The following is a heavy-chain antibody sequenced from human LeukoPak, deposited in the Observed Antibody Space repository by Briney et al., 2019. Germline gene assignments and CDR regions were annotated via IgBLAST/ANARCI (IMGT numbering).Heavy chain of an antibody. CDR1: GGSISSHY. D-gene: IGHD5-18*01. J-gene: IGHJ4*02. CDR3: ARAPGDTAMTYYFDY. Sequence: SETLSLTCTASGGSISSHYWSWIRQPPGKGLEWIGYIYYSGSTNYNPSLKSRVTISIDTSKNQFSLKLSSVTAADTAVYYCARAPGDTAMTYYFDYWGQGTLVTVSS. V-gene: IGHV4-59*11. CDR2: IYYSGST.